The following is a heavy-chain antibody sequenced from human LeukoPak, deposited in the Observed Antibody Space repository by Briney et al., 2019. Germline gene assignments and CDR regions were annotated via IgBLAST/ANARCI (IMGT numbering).Heavy chain of an antibody. J-gene: IGHJ4*02. Sequence: ASETLSLTCAVYGASYNAYYWRWIRQPPGKGLEWIGGIDHRGTATYNPSLKSRLTISADASKNQFSLKLNSVTDADTAVYYCAVGITILGVAASFDSWGQGNLVIVSS. CDR1: GASYNAYY. CDR3: AVGITILGVAASFDS. CDR2: IDHRGTA. D-gene: IGHD3-3*01. V-gene: IGHV4-34*01.